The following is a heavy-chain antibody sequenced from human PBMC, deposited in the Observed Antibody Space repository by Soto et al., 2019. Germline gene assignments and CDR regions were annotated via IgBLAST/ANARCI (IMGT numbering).Heavy chain of an antibody. D-gene: IGHD3-16*01. CDR2: IHGTRSII. CDR3: ARDARNADYDY. Sequence: EVQLVESGGGLVQPGGSLKISCAVSGFTFSSHAMNWVRLAPGKGLEWVAYIHGTRSIIYYADSVKGRFTISRDNAKNSLYLQMDSLRDEDTALYYCARDARNADYDYWGQGTLVTVSS. CDR1: GFTFSSHA. J-gene: IGHJ4*02. V-gene: IGHV3-48*02.